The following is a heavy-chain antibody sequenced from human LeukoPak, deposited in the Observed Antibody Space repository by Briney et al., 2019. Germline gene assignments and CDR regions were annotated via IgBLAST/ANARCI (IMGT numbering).Heavy chain of an antibody. CDR2: IPYDGSNK. CDR3: ARDIYCSSTSCYGNAFDI. J-gene: IGHJ3*02. D-gene: IGHD2-2*01. Sequence: GGSLRLSCAASGFTFSSYAMHWVRQAPGKGLEWVAVIPYDGSNKYYADSVKGRFTISRDNSKNTLYLQMNSLRAEDTAVYYCARDIYCSSTSCYGNAFDIWGQGTMVTVSS. V-gene: IGHV3-30*04. CDR1: GFTFSSYA.